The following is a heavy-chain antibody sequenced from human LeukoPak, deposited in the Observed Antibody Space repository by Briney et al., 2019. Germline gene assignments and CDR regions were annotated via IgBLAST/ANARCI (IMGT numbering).Heavy chain of an antibody. Sequence: RGSLRLSCEASGFTFSSYWMHWVRQAPGKGLVWVSRINSDGSSTNYADSVKGRFTISRDNAKNTLYLQMNSLRAEDSAVYYCARAEVGVLADYWGQGTLVTVSS. CDR2: INSDGSST. CDR1: GFTFSSYW. J-gene: IGHJ4*02. CDR3: ARAEVGVLADY. V-gene: IGHV3-74*01. D-gene: IGHD3-10*01.